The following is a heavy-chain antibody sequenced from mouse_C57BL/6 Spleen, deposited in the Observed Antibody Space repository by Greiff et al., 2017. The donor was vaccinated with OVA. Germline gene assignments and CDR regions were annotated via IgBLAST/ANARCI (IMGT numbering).Heavy chain of an antibody. CDR2: ISYDGSN. CDR1: GYSITSGYY. CDR3: ARDQRDYFDY. Sequence: EVQLVESGPGLVKPSQSLSLTCSVPGYSITSGYYWNWIRQFPGNQLEWMGYISYDGSNNYNPSLKKRIAITRATSKNQFFLKLNSGTSEDTATYYCARDQRDYFDYWGQGTTLTVSS. V-gene: IGHV3-6*01. J-gene: IGHJ2*01.